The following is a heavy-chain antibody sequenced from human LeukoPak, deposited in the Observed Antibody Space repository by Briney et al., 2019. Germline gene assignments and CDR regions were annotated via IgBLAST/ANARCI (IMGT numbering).Heavy chain of an antibody. CDR1: GGTFSSYA. D-gene: IGHD2-8*01. Sequence: ASVKVSCKASGGTFSSYAISWVRQAPGQGLEWMGWMNPNSGNKGYAQKFQGRVTMTRNTSIRTAYMELSSLRSEDTAVYYCAVSSIVLMVYAPYYYYGMDVWGQGTTVTVSS. J-gene: IGHJ6*02. CDR2: MNPNSGNK. CDR3: AVSSIVLMVYAPYYYYGMDV. V-gene: IGHV1-8*02.